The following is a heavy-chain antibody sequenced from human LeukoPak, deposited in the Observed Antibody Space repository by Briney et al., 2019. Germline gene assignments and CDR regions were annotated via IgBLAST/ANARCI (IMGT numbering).Heavy chain of an antibody. CDR1: GGSISSGGYY. V-gene: IGHV4-31*03. J-gene: IGHJ4*02. CDR3: ARAGTPGIAAAGSWRY. CDR2: FYYSGST. Sequence: PSETLSLTCTVSGGSISSGGYYWSWIRQHPGKGLEWIGYFYYSGSTYYNPSLKSRVTISVDTSKNQFSLKLSSVTAADTAVYYCARAGTPGIAAAGSWRYWGQGTLVTDSS. D-gene: IGHD6-13*01.